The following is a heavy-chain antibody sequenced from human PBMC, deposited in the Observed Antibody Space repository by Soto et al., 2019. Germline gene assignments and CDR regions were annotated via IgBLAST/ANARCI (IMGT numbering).Heavy chain of an antibody. Sequence: GASVKVSCKASGYTFTSYYMHWVRQAPGQGLEWMGIVNPSGGTTSYAQKFQGRVTMTRVTSTSTVYMELSSLRSEDTAVYYCARGSYTSTLDYWGQGMLVTVSS. J-gene: IGHJ4*02. D-gene: IGHD6-13*01. CDR2: VNPSGGTT. CDR3: ARGSYTSTLDY. V-gene: IGHV1-46*01. CDR1: GYTFTSYY.